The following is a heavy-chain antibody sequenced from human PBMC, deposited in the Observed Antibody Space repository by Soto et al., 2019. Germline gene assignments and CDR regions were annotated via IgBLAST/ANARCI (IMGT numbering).Heavy chain of an antibody. Sequence: SETLSLTCTVSGGSISSYYWSWIRQPPGKGLEWIGYIYYSGSTNYNPSLKSRVTISVDTSKNQFSLKLSSVTAADTAVYYCARVWRYDSSGGAFDIWGQGTMVTVSS. CDR1: GGSISSYY. V-gene: IGHV4-59*01. CDR3: ARVWRYDSSGGAFDI. J-gene: IGHJ3*02. D-gene: IGHD3-22*01. CDR2: IYYSGST.